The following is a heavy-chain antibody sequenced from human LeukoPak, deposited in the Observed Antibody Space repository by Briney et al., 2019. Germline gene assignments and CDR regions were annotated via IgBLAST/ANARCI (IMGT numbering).Heavy chain of an antibody. D-gene: IGHD3-10*01. J-gene: IGHJ3*02. Sequence: GGSLRLSCAASGFTFSSYWMSWVRQAPGKGLEWVANIKQDGSEKYYVDSVKGRFTISRDNAKNSLYLQMNSLRAEDTAVYYCARAVPNFYYMATMGAFDIWGQGTMVTVSS. CDR1: GFTFSSYW. CDR2: IKQDGSEK. V-gene: IGHV3-7*05. CDR3: ARAVPNFYYMATMGAFDI.